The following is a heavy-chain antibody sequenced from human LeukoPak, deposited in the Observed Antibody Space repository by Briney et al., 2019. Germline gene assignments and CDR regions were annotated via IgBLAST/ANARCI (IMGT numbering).Heavy chain of an antibody. J-gene: IGHJ4*02. CDR1: GFTFSNYN. CDR3: ARADGSVAGPPSGH. V-gene: IGHV3-30-3*01. CDR2: ISYDGSDK. D-gene: IGHD6-19*01. Sequence: GGSLRLSCVASGFTFSNYNMNWVRQAPGKGLEWVAIISYDGSDKYYADSVKGRLTISRDNSKSTLYLQMISLRTEDTAVYYCARADGSVAGPPSGHWGQGTLVTVSS.